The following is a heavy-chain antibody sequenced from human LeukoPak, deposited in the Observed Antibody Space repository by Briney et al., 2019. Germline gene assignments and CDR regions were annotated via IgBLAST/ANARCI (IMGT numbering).Heavy chain of an antibody. CDR1: GGTFSSYA. CDR2: IIPIFGTA. J-gene: IGHJ3*02. CDR3: ARDLDRPGYCSGGSCYSAFDI. D-gene: IGHD2-15*01. Sequence: SVKVSCKASGGTFSSYAISWVRQAPGQGLEWMGGIIPIFGTANYAQKFQGRVTITADKSTSTAYMELSSLRSEDTAVYYCARDLDRPGYCSGGSCYSAFDIWGQGTMVTVSS. V-gene: IGHV1-69*06.